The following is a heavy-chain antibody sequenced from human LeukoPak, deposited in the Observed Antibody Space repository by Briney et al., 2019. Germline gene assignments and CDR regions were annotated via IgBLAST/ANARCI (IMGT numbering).Heavy chain of an antibody. V-gene: IGHV3-33*01. J-gene: IGHJ4*02. CDR2: IWYDGSNK. Sequence: GGSLRLSCAASGFTFSSYGMHWVRQAPGKGLEWVAVIWYDGSNKYYADSVKGRFTISRDNSKNTLYLQMNSLRAEDTAVYYCARDGCGGDCPMDYWGQGTLVTVSS. CDR1: GFTFSSYG. D-gene: IGHD2-21*02. CDR3: ARDGCGGDCPMDY.